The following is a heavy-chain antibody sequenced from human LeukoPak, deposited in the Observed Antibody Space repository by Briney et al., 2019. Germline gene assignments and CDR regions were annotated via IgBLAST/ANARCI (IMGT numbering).Heavy chain of an antibody. CDR1: GFTFSKAW. CDR3: TTGPYGDFYFDC. J-gene: IGHJ4*02. CDR2: IKSKTDGGTT. D-gene: IGHD4-17*01. Sequence: GGSLRLSCAASGFTFSKAWMSWVRQAPGKGLEWVGRIKSKTDGGTTDYAAPVKGRYTISRDDSKNTLYLQMNSLKTEDTAVYYCTTGPYGDFYFDCWGQGTLVTVSS. V-gene: IGHV3-15*01.